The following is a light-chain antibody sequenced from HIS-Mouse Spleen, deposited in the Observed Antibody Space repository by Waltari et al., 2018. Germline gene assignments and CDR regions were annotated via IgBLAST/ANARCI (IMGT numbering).Light chain of an antibody. CDR1: ALPKKY. CDR2: EDS. V-gene: IGLV3-10*01. Sequence: SYELTQPPSVSVSPGQTARITCSGDALPKKYAYWYQQKSGQAPVLVIYEDSKRPSGIPGGCSGSSSGTMATLTISVAQVEDEADYYCYSTDSSGNHRVFGGGTKLTVL. CDR3: YSTDSSGNHRV. J-gene: IGLJ2*01.